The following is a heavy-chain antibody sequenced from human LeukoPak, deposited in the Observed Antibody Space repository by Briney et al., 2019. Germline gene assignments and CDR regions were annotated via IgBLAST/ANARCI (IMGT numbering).Heavy chain of an antibody. D-gene: IGHD2-15*01. V-gene: IGHV4-61*02. Sequence: SETLSLTCTVSGGSISSGSYYWSWIRQPAGKGLEWIGRIYTSGSTNYNPSLKSRVTMSVDTSKNQFSLKLSSVTAADTAVYYCARGVAGRGLLVYYYYYYMDVWGKGTTVTVSS. CDR1: GGSISSGSYY. CDR2: IYTSGST. J-gene: IGHJ6*03. CDR3: ARGVAGRGLLVYYYYYYMDV.